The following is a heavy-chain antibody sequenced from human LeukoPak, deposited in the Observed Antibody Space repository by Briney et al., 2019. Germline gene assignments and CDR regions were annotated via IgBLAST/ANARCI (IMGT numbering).Heavy chain of an antibody. CDR2: IWNDGSNK. Sequence: QPGRSLRLSCAVSGFTFKSHGMHWVRQAPGKGLEWVAIIWNDGSNKYYGDSVKGRFTISRDNSKNSLYLQMNSLRSDDTALYYCARESESSGWYDYWGQGTLVTVSS. CDR3: ARESESSGWYDY. CDR1: GFTFKSHG. D-gene: IGHD6-19*01. V-gene: IGHV3-33*01. J-gene: IGHJ4*02.